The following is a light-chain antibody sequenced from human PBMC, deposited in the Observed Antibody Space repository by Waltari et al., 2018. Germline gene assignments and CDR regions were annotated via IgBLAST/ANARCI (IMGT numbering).Light chain of an antibody. CDR3: QEYSTYSRT. J-gene: IGKJ1*01. Sequence: DIQMTQSPSTLSASVGDRITVTCRASQSVSGWLAWYQQKPGKAPNLLIYKASTLKSGVPSRFSGSGSGTEFTLTIISLQPDDFATYYCQEYSTYSRTFGQGTKVEIK. V-gene: IGKV1-5*03. CDR1: QSVSGW. CDR2: KAS.